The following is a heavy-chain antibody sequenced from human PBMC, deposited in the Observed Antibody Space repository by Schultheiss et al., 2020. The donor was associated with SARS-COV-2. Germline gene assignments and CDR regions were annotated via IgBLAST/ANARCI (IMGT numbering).Heavy chain of an antibody. CDR1: GFTFSSYA. V-gene: IGHV3-30*04. Sequence: GGSLRLSCAASGFTFSSYAMHWVRQAPGKGLEWVAVISYDGSNKYYADSVKGRFTISRDNSKNTLYLQMNSLRAEDTAVYYCAKDAYYDFWSGYSGEYWGQGTLVTVSS. CDR2: ISYDGSNK. J-gene: IGHJ4*02. CDR3: AKDAYYDFWSGYSGEY. D-gene: IGHD3-3*01.